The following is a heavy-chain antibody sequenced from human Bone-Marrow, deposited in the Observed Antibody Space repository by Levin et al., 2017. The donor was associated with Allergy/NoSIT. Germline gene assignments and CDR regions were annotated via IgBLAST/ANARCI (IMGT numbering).Heavy chain of an antibody. Sequence: SETLSLTCIVSGGSISSYHWSWIRQPPGKGLEWIGYIYYTGSTDYNPSLRSRVTISIDTSKSQFSLTLNSVTAADTAVYYCARDRGVASSGTYYYYGRAVGGRGTTVTVSS. J-gene: IGHJ6*02. CDR2: IYYTGST. V-gene: IGHV4-59*01. D-gene: IGHD6-19*01. CDR3: ARDRGVASSGTYYYYGRAV. CDR1: GGSISSYH.